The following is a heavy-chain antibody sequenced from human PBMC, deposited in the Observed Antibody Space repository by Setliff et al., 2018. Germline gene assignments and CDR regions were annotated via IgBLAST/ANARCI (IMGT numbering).Heavy chain of an antibody. Sequence: SVEGSCKASGGTFNTYGLSWVRQAPGQGLEWMGGIIPIIGEPNYAQKFQGRVTITADESTSTAYMELRSLKSEDTAVYYCAREALQRAGLYFFDIWGQGMLVTVSS. CDR1: GGTFNTYG. J-gene: IGHJ4*02. CDR3: AREALQRAGLYFFDI. CDR2: IIPIIGEP. V-gene: IGHV1-69*13. D-gene: IGHD3-10*01.